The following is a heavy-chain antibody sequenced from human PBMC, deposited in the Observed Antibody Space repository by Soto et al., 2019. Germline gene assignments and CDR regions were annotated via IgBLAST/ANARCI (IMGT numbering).Heavy chain of an antibody. CDR3: ARSIVVVTALDY. J-gene: IGHJ4*02. Sequence: QVQLVQSGAEEKKPGASVKVSCKASGYTFTSYAMHWVRQAPGQRLEWMGWINAGNGNTKYSQKFQGRVTITRDTAASTAYMKLSSLRSEDTAVYYCARSIVVVTALDYWAQGTLVTVSS. CDR2: INAGNGNT. D-gene: IGHD2-21*02. V-gene: IGHV1-3*05. CDR1: GYTFTSYA.